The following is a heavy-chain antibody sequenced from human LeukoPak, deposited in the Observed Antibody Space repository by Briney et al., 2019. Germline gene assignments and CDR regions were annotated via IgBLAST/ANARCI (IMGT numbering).Heavy chain of an antibody. J-gene: IGHJ6*02. Sequence: GASVKVSCKASGGTFSSYAISWVRQAPGQGLEWMGGIIPIFGTANYAQKFQCRVTITADESTSTAYMELSSLRTEDTAVYYCARSGLRYVDWLSSDYYGMDVWGQGTTVTVSS. CDR3: ARSGLRYVDWLSSDYYGMDV. D-gene: IGHD3-9*01. V-gene: IGHV1-69*13. CDR1: GGTFSSYA. CDR2: IIPIFGTA.